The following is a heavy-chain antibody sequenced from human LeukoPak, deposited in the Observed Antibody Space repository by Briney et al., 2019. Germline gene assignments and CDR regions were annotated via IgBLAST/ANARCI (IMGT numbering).Heavy chain of an antibody. CDR1: GFTFSSYE. J-gene: IGHJ4*02. Sequence: GGSLRLSCAASGFTFSSYEMNWVRQAPGKGLEWVSYISSSGSTIYYADSVKGRFTISRDNAKNSLYLQMNSLRAEDTAVYYCARAGDTYYDILTGYYDYWGQGTLVTVSS. V-gene: IGHV3-48*03. D-gene: IGHD3-9*01. CDR2: ISSSGSTI. CDR3: ARAGDTYYDILTGYYDY.